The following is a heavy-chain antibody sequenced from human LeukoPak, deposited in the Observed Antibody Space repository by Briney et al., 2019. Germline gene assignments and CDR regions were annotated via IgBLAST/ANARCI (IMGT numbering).Heavy chain of an antibody. CDR2: ISGNNDNP. CDR3: ATGDSGDYLVLTY. CDR1: GYTFSNFG. Sequence: ASVKVSCKASGYTFSNFGISWVRQAPGQGLEWMGWISGNNDNPNYGQKFQGRLTVTTDSSTNTAYMELRNLRSDDTAVYYCATGDSGDYLVLTYWGQGTLVTVSS. J-gene: IGHJ4*02. D-gene: IGHD4-17*01. V-gene: IGHV1-18*01.